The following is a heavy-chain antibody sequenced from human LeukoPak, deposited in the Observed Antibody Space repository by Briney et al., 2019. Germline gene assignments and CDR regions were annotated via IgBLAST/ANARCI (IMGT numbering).Heavy chain of an antibody. Sequence: GGSLRLSCAASGFTFSSYTMNWVRLAPGKGLEWVSSIGGRNSYIYYANSVKGRFTISRDNAKNSLYLQMNGLRAEDTAVYYCARTAIGYSDSSGYYFDYRGQGTLVTVSS. CDR2: IGGRNSYI. V-gene: IGHV3-21*01. J-gene: IGHJ4*02. CDR1: GFTFSSYT. D-gene: IGHD3-22*01. CDR3: ARTAIGYSDSSGYYFDY.